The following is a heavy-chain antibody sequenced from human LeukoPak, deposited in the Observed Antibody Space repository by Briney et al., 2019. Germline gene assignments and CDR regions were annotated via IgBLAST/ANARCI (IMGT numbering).Heavy chain of an antibody. CDR3: ARLFCSSTSCYVHNWFDP. V-gene: IGHV4-59*08. CDR2: IYYSGST. J-gene: IGHJ5*02. D-gene: IGHD2-2*01. Sequence: SETLSLTCTVSGGSISSYYWSWIRQPPGKGLEWLGYIYYSGSTNYNPSLKSRVTISVDTSKNQFSLKLSSVTAADTAVYYCARLFCSSTSCYVHNWFDPWGQGTLVTVSS. CDR1: GGSISSYY.